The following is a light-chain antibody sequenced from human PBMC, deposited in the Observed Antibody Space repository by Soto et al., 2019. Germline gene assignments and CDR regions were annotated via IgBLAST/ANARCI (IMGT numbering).Light chain of an antibody. CDR1: QIIDTW. V-gene: IGKV1-5*03. J-gene: IGKJ1*01. CDR2: KVS. Sequence: DIQMTQSPSTLSASVGDRVTITCRASQIIDTWLAWYQQKPGKAPKVLISKVSNLESGVPSRFSGSGSGTEFTLTISCLHPDDFATYYCQQYKSSWTFGQGTKVDIK. CDR3: QQYKSSWT.